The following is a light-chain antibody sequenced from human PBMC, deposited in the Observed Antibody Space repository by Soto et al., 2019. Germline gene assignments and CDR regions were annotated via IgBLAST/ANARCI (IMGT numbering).Light chain of an antibody. V-gene: IGKV4-1*01. CDR3: QQYYSFPFT. Sequence: DIVMTQSPDSLAVSLGERATINCKSSQSVLYSSNKANYLSWYQQKPGQSPKLLIYWASTRESGFPDRFNGSGSVTDFTLTINSLQAEDVAVYYCQQYYSFPFTFGGGTKVEL. CDR1: QSVLYSSNKANY. J-gene: IGKJ4*01. CDR2: WAS.